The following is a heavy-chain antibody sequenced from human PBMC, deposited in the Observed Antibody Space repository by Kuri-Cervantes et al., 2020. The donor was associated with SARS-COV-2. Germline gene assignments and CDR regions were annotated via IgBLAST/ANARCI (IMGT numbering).Heavy chain of an antibody. CDR1: GFTFSSYW. CDR2: IKQDGSEK. Sequence: ETLSLTCAAPGFTFSSYWMSWVRQAPGKGLEWVANIKQDGSEKYYVDSVKGRFTISRDNAKNSLYLQMNSLRAEDTAVHYCAREFRSFTMIVADAFDIWGQGTMVTVSS. V-gene: IGHV3-7*01. D-gene: IGHD3-22*01. J-gene: IGHJ3*02. CDR3: AREFRSFTMIVADAFDI.